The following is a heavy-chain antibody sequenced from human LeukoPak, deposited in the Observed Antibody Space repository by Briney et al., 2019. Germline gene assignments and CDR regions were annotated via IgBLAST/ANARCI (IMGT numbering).Heavy chain of an antibody. D-gene: IGHD2-15*01. CDR1: GYTFTSYD. CDR2: IIPIFGTA. Sequence: SVKVSCKASGYTFTSYDINWVRQATGQGLEWMGGIIPIFGTANYAQKFQGRVTITADKSTSTAYMELSSLRSEDTAVYYCARGHDVVVVAATENWFDPWGQGTLVTVSS. V-gene: IGHV1-69*06. CDR3: ARGHDVVVVAATENWFDP. J-gene: IGHJ5*02.